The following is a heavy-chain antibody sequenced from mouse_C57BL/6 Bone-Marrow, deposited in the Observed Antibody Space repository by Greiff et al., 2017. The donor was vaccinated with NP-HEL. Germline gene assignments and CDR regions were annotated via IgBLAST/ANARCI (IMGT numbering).Heavy chain of an antibody. J-gene: IGHJ2*01. V-gene: IGHV1-18*01. CDR3: ARLRDYFDY. CDR2: INPNNGGT. CDR1: GYTFTDYN. Sequence: EVQVVESGPELVKPGASVKIPCKASGYTFTDYNMDWVKQSHGKSLEWIGDINPNNGGTIYNQKFKGKATLTVDKSSSTAYMELRSLTSEDTAVYYCARLRDYFDYWGQGTTLTVSS.